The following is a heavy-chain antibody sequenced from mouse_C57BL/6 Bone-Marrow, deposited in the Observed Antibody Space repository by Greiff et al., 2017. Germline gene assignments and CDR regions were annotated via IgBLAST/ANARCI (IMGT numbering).Heavy chain of an antibody. V-gene: IGHV1-53*01. CDR1: GYTFTSYW. Sequence: VQLQQPGTELVKPGASVKLSCKASGYTFTSYWMHWVKQRPGQGLEWIGNINPSNGGTNYNEKFKSKATLTVDKSSSTAYMQLSSLTSEDSAVYYCARTPLTTVDRYFDVWGTGTTVTVSS. D-gene: IGHD1-1*01. CDR2: INPSNGGT. CDR3: ARTPLTTVDRYFDV. J-gene: IGHJ1*03.